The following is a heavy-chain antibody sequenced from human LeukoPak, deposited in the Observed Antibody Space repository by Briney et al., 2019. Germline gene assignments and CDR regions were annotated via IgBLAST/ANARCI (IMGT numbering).Heavy chain of an antibody. CDR1: GGSITTSSYY. J-gene: IGHJ2*01. CDR2: IHYSGST. V-gene: IGHV4-39*01. CDR3: ARAFRARYFDL. Sequence: PSETLSLTCTVSGGSITTSSYYWGWIRQPPGKGLEWIGIIHYSGSTYYNPSLKGRVTISVDTSKNQFSLKLSSVTAADTAVYYCARAFRARYFDLWGRGTLVTVSS. D-gene: IGHD2/OR15-2a*01.